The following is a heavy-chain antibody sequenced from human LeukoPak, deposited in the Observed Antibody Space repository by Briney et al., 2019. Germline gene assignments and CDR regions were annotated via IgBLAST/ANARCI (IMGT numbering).Heavy chain of an antibody. CDR1: GFTFSSYA. Sequence: GGSLRLSCVASGFTFSSYAMNWVRQAPGKGLEWVANIKQDGSEKYYVDSVKGRFTISRDNAKNSLYLQMNSLRAEDTAVYYCARGTIAAAGYYYFDYWGQGTQVTVSS. V-gene: IGHV3-7*04. CDR3: ARGTIAAAGYYYFDY. D-gene: IGHD6-13*01. J-gene: IGHJ4*02. CDR2: IKQDGSEK.